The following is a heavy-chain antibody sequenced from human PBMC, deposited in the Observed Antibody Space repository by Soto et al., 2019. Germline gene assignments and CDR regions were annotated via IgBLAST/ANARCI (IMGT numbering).Heavy chain of an antibody. D-gene: IGHD6-13*01. CDR2: IYHSGIT. V-gene: IGHV4-38-2*01. CDR3: ARARIAAAVPYYFDY. Sequence: PSKTLSLTCGVSGDSIRSEYYWGWIRQPPGKGLEWIGSIYHSGITYYNPSLKSRVTISVDTSKNQFSLKLSSVTAADTAVCYCARARIAAAVPYYFDYWGQGTLVTVPQ. J-gene: IGHJ4*02. CDR1: GDSIRSEYY.